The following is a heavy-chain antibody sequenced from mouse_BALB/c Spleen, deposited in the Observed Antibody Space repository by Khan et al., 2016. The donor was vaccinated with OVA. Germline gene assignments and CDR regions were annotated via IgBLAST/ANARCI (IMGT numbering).Heavy chain of an antibody. V-gene: IGHV9-2-1*01. CDR2: INTETGEP. D-gene: IGHD2-14*01. CDR3: TRKEYDRGGLYAMDY. Sequence: QIQLVQSGPELKKPGETVKISCKASGYTFTDYSMQWVKQAPGKGLKWVGWINTETGEPTYADDFKGRFAFSLETSASTADLQINNLKHEDTATYFCTRKEYDRGGLYAMDYWGQGTSVTVSS. CDR1: GYTFTDYS. J-gene: IGHJ4*01.